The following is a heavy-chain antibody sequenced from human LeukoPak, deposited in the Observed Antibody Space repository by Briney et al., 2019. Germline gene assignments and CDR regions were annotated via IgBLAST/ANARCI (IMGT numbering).Heavy chain of an antibody. V-gene: IGHV4-4*02. CDR3: AARYFDWLLSPYYYGMDV. CDR1: GGSISSSNW. CDR2: IYHSGST. D-gene: IGHD3-9*01. J-gene: IGHJ6*04. Sequence: PSGTLSLTCAVSGGSISSSNWWSWVRQPPGKGLEWIGEIYHSGSTNYNPSRKSRVTISVDKSKNQFSLKLSSVTAADTAVYYCAARYFDWLLSPYYYGMDVWGKGTTVTVSS.